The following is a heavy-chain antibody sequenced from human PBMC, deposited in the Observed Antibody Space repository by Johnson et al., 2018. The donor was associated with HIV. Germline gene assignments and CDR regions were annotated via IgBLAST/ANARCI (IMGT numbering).Heavy chain of an antibody. Sequence: QVQLVESGGGVVQPGRSLRLSCAASGFTFSSYAMHWVRQAPGKGLEWVALIWYDGSNKYYADSVKGRFTISRDNSKNTLYLQMNSLRAEDTAVYYFARDATDFDFWSGPGPDHGISDIWGQGTMVTVSS. J-gene: IGHJ3*02. CDR3: ARDATDFDFWSGPGPDHGISDI. CDR1: GFTFSSYA. V-gene: IGHV3-30*04. D-gene: IGHD3-3*01. CDR2: IWYDGSNK.